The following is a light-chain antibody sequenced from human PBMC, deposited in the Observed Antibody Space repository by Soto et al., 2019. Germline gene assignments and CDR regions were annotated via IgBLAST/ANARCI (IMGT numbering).Light chain of an antibody. Sequence: EIVLTQSPGTLSLSPGERATLSCRASQSVGSSHLAWYQQKPGQAPRLLIYGASSRATGIPDRFSGSGSGTDFPLTISRLEPEDFAVYYGQQYGSAPWTFGQGTKVEIK. CDR2: GAS. CDR3: QQYGSAPWT. J-gene: IGKJ1*01. CDR1: QSVGSSH. V-gene: IGKV3-20*01.